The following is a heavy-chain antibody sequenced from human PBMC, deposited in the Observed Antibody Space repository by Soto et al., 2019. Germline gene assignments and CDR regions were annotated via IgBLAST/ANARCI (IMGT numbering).Heavy chain of an antibody. CDR3: AREFGEAEYVFDY. V-gene: IGHV3-33*08. J-gene: IGHJ4*02. CDR2: IWYDGSNK. CDR1: GFTFSSYS. D-gene: IGHD3-10*01. Sequence: PGGSLRLSCAASGFTFSSYSMNWVRQAPGKGLEWVAVIWYDGSNKYYADSVKGRFTISRDNSKNTLYLQMNSLRAEDTAVYYCAREFGEAEYVFDYWGQGTLVTVSS.